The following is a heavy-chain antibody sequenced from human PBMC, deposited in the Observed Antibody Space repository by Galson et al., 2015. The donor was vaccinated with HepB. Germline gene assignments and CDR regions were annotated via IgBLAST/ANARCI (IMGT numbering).Heavy chain of an antibody. CDR3: ARTKQQLVPGWYFDL. D-gene: IGHD6-13*01. CDR2: ISYDGSNK. Sequence: SLRLSCAASGFTFSSYAMHWVRQAPGKGLEWVAVISYDGSNKYYADSVKGRFTISRDNSKNTLYLQMNSLRAEDTAVYYCARTKQQLVPGWYFDLWGRGTLVTVSS. CDR1: GFTFSSYA. V-gene: IGHV3-30*04. J-gene: IGHJ2*01.